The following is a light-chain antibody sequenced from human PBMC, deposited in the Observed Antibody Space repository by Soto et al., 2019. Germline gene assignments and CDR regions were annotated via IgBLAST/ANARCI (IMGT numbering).Light chain of an antibody. CDR2: GAS. Sequence: EMVLTQSPGTLSLSPGERATLSCRASQSVSSSYLAWYQQKPGQAPRLLIYGASSRATGIPDRFSGSGSGTDFTFTIIRLETEDFAVYYCQQYGSSPGTFGQGTKVDI. CDR3: QQYGSSPGT. V-gene: IGKV3-20*01. J-gene: IGKJ1*01. CDR1: QSVSSSY.